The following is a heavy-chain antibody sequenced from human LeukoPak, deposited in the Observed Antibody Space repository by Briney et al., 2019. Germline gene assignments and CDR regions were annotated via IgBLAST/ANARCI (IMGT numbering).Heavy chain of an antibody. D-gene: IGHD6-13*01. CDR2: ISAYDGNT. J-gene: IGHJ4*02. CDR1: GYFFSSYG. V-gene: IGHV1-18*01. CDR3: ARIAEQHLQYYFDY. Sequence: GASVKVSSKASGYFFSSYGFSWVRQAPGQGLEWMGWISAYDGNTNYAQKIQGRVTMATDTSTSTAYMELRSLRSDDSAVYFCARIAEQHLQYYFDYWGQGTLVTVSS.